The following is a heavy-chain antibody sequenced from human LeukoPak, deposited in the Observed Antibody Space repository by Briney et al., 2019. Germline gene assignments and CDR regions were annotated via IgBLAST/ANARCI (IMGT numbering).Heavy chain of an antibody. J-gene: IGHJ6*03. CDR2: INHRGST. D-gene: IGHD3-22*01. CDR3: ARHQRHYDSSGYPRLYYYYYYMDV. Sequence: SETLSLTCAVYGGSFSGYYGRWIRQPPGKGGGWIGEINHRGSTKYHPSLKGRVTISVDPSKNQFSLKLSSVTAADTAVYYCARHQRHYDSSGYPRLYYYYYYMDVWGKGTTVTISS. CDR1: GGSFSGYY. V-gene: IGHV4-34*01.